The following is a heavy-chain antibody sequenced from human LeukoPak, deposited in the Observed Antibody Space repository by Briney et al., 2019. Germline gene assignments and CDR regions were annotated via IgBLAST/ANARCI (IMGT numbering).Heavy chain of an antibody. D-gene: IGHD1-26*01. J-gene: IGHJ6*03. V-gene: IGHV3-23*01. CDR3: AKGGISWYYYMDV. CDR2: LSGSGGST. Sequence: PGGTLRLSCAASGFTFSSYGMTWFRQAPGRGLEWVSTLSGSGGSTYYADSVKGRFTISRDNSKNNMYLQMNSLRAEDTAVYYCAKGGISWYYYMDVWGKGTTVTISS. CDR1: GFTFSSYG.